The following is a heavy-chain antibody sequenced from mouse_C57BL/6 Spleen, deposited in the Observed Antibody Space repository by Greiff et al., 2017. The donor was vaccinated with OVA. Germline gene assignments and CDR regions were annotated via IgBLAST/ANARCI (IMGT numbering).Heavy chain of an antibody. CDR2: ISSGGDYI. Sequence: EVNVVESGAGLVKPGGSLKLSCAASGFTFSSYAMSWVRQTPEKRLEWVAYISSGGDYIYYADTVKGRFTISRDNARNTLYLQMSSLKSEDTAMYYCARAPYYEYDKDAMDYWGQGTSVTVSA. CDR1: GFTFSSYA. V-gene: IGHV5S21*01. D-gene: IGHD2-4*01. J-gene: IGHJ4*01. CDR3: ARAPYYEYDKDAMDY.